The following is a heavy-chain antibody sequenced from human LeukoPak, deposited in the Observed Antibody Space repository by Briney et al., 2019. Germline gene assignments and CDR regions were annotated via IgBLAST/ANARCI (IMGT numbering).Heavy chain of an antibody. V-gene: IGHV5-51*01. D-gene: IGHD6-19*01. Sequence: GESLKISCKGSGYSFTSYWIGWVRQMPGKGLEWMGIIYPGDSDTRYSPSFKGRVTISADKSMSTAYLQWSSLKASDTAMYYCARHPAWYSSGWAPDYWGQGTLVTVSS. CDR2: IYPGDSDT. J-gene: IGHJ4*02. CDR1: GYSFTSYW. CDR3: ARHPAWYSSGWAPDY.